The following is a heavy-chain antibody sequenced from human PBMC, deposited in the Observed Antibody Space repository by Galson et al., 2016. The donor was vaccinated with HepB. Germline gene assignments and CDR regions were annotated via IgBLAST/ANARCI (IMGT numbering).Heavy chain of an antibody. CDR3: ARELGSGRSDY. CDR1: GFTVSSSY. Sequence: SLRLSCAASGFTVSSSYMTWVRQAPGKGLQWISVFYSSGTKYVANSVQGRFTISRDTSMNTLYLQMHSLKDEDTAVYFCARELGSGRSDYWGQGTLVTVSS. D-gene: IGHD3-10*01. CDR2: FYSSGTK. J-gene: IGHJ4*02. V-gene: IGHV3-53*01.